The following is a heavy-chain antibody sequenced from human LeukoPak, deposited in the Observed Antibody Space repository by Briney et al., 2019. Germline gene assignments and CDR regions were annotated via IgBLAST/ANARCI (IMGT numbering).Heavy chain of an antibody. CDR1: GFTFSSYA. CDR3: AKAPEYYDILTGYSKNYYFDY. Sequence: GGSLRLSCAASGFTFSSYAMSWVRQAPGKGLEWVSAISGRGGSTYYADSVKGRFTISRDNSKNTLYLQMNSLRAEDTAVYYCAKAPEYYDILTGYSKNYYFDYWGQGTLVTVSS. D-gene: IGHD3-9*01. CDR2: ISGRGGST. J-gene: IGHJ4*02. V-gene: IGHV3-23*01.